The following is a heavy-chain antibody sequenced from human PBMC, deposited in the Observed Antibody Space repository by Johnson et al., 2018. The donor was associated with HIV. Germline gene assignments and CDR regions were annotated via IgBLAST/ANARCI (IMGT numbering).Heavy chain of an antibody. CDR1: GFTFSNAW. CDR2: FKCTTDGGTT. D-gene: IGHD5-18*01. J-gene: IGHJ3*02. Sequence: VQLVESGGGLVKPGWLLRLTCAASGFTFSNAWMSWVRQAPGKGLEWVGRFKCTTDGGTTDSAEPVKGRFTISRDDSQNTLYLQMNRLKTEDTAVYYCTRDGYGGYSYGYGAFYIWGQGTMVTVSS. CDR3: TRDGYGGYSYGYGAFYI. V-gene: IGHV3-15*01.